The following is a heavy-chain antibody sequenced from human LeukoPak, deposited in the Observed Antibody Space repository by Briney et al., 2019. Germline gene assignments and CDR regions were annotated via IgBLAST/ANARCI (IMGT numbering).Heavy chain of an antibody. D-gene: IGHD3-10*01. V-gene: IGHV2-5*01. Sequence: SGPTLVNPTQTLTLTCTFSGFSLSTNEVGVGWIRQPPGKALEWLAMIYWNDDERYSPSLRSRLTITKDTSKNQVLPTMTNMDPVDTATYFCAHRRYYGSYFDYWGQGTLVTVSS. CDR2: IYWNDDE. CDR3: AHRRYYGSYFDY. CDR1: GFSLSTNEVG. J-gene: IGHJ4*02.